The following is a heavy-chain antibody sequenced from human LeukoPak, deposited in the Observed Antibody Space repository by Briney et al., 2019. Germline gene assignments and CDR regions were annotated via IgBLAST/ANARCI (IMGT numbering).Heavy chain of an antibody. Sequence: GASVKVSCKASGGTFSSYAISWVRQAPGQGLEWMGWINPNSGGTNYAQKFQGRVTMTRDTSISTAYMELSRLRSDDTAVYYCARLTTVVTGDAFDIWGQGTMVTVSS. CDR1: GGTFSSYA. CDR2: INPNSGGT. CDR3: ARLTTVVTGDAFDI. J-gene: IGHJ3*02. V-gene: IGHV1-2*02. D-gene: IGHD4-23*01.